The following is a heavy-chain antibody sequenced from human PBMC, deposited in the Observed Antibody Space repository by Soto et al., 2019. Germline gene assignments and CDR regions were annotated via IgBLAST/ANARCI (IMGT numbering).Heavy chain of an antibody. Sequence: EVQLVESGGGLVQPGGSLRLSCVASGFTFSNYWMYWVRQAPGEGLVWVSRINNDGSVSSYADSVKGRLTISRDNVKNTLHLQMDSLRAEYTAVYYCARGDCVGGTCYSLAGSFYYYMDVWGKGTTVTVFS. CDR3: ARGDCVGGTCYSLAGSFYYYMDV. J-gene: IGHJ6*03. V-gene: IGHV3-74*01. CDR1: GFTFSNYW. D-gene: IGHD2-15*01. CDR2: INNDGSVS.